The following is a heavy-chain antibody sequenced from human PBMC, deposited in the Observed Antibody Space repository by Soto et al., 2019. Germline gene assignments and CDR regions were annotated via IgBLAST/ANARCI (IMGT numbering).Heavy chain of an antibody. CDR2: INAGNGNT. D-gene: IGHD3-3*01. CDR3: AREYYDFWNGYRLNWFDP. Sequence: ASVKVSCKASGYTFTSYALHWVRQAPGQRLEWMGWINAGNGNTKYSQKFQGRVTITRDTSASAAYMELSSLRSEDTAVYYCAREYYDFWNGYRLNWFDPWGQGTLVTVSS. J-gene: IGHJ5*02. V-gene: IGHV1-3*01. CDR1: GYTFTSYA.